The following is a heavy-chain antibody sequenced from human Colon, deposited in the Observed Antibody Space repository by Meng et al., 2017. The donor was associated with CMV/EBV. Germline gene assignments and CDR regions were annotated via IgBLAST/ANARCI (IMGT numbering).Heavy chain of an antibody. CDR2: IRYDGSNK. Sequence: GGSLRLSCAASGFTFSSYGMHWVRQAPGKGLEWVAFIRYDGSNKYYADSVKGRFTISRDNSKNTLYLQMNSLRAEDTAVYYCAKFQDIVVVPAAVTSGYWGQRTLVTVSS. CDR1: GFTFSSYG. CDR3: AKFQDIVVVPAAVTSGY. J-gene: IGHJ4*02. V-gene: IGHV3-30*02. D-gene: IGHD2-2*01.